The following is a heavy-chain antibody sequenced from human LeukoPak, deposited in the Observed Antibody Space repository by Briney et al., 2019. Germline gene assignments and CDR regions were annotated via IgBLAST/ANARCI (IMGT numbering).Heavy chain of an antibody. V-gene: IGHV3-13*01. Sequence: GGSLRLSCAASGFTFSSYDMHWVRQATGKGLEWVPAIGTAGDTYYPGSVKGRFTISRENAKNSLYLQMNSLRAGDTAVYYCARGAAIVGATGTLDYWGQGTLVTVSS. J-gene: IGHJ4*02. CDR2: IGTAGDT. CDR3: ARGAAIVGATGTLDY. D-gene: IGHD1-26*01. CDR1: GFTFSSYD.